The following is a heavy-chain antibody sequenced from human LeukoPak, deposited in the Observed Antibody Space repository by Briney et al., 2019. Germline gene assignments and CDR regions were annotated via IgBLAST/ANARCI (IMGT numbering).Heavy chain of an antibody. V-gene: IGHV3-23*01. CDR1: GFTLSSHA. CDR3: AKEKDIVVVPAAMFDY. CDR2: ISGSGGST. J-gene: IGHJ4*02. D-gene: IGHD2-2*01. Sequence: GGSLRLSCAASGFTLSSHAMSWVRQAPGKGLEWVSAISGSGGSTYYADSVKGRFTISRDNSKNTLYLQMNSLRAEDTAVYYCAKEKDIVVVPAAMFDYWGQGTLVTVSS.